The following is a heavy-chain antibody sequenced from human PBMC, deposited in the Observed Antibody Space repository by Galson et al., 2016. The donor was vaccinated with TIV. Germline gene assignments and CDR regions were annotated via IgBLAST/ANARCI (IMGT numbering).Heavy chain of an antibody. J-gene: IGHJ6*02. CDR2: VDPEDGKT. Sequence: VKVSCKVSGHNFTDYYMHWMQQAPGKGFEWMGHVDPEDGKTKYAAKFQGRVTMTADTSTDTAYRELSYLRSEDTAIYYCTTVRLRGSGGMDVWGQGTTVIVSS. V-gene: IGHV1-69-2*01. D-gene: IGHD2-8*01. CDR1: GHNFTDYY. CDR3: TTVRLRGSGGMDV.